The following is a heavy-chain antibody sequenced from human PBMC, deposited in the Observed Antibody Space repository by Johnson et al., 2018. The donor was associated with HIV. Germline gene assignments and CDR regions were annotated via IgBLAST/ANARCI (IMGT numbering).Heavy chain of an antibody. CDR2: IKKDGSEK. Sequence: VQLVESGGGVVRPGGSLRLSCAASGFTFDDYGMSWVRQAPGKGLEWVANIKKDGSEKYYVASVKGRFTISRDNAKNSLYLQLNSLRADDTAVYFCARDRFGDSDAFDIWGQGRMVTVSS. CDR3: ARDRFGDSDAFDI. J-gene: IGHJ3*02. V-gene: IGHV3-7*01. D-gene: IGHD4-17*01. CDR1: GFTFDDYG.